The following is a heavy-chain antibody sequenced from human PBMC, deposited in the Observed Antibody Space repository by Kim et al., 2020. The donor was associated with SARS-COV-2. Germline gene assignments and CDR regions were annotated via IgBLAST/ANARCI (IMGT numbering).Heavy chain of an antibody. D-gene: IGHD5-12*01. Sequence: SVKVSCKASGGTFSSYAISWVRQAPGQGLEWMGGIIPIFGTANYAQKFQGRVTITADESTSTAYMELSSLRSEDTAVYYCARCGYAWSSAYYYYMDVWGKGTTVTVSS. V-gene: IGHV1-69*13. CDR3: ARCGYAWSSAYYYYMDV. J-gene: IGHJ6*03. CDR1: GGTFSSYA. CDR2: IIPIFGTA.